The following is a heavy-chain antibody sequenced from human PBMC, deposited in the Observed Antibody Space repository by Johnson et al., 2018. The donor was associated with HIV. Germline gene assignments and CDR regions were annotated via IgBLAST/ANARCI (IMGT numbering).Heavy chain of an antibody. D-gene: IGHD6-13*01. J-gene: IGHJ3*02. V-gene: IGHV3-15*01. Sequence: VQLVESGGGLVKPGGSLRLSCAASGFTFSDYYMSWIRQAPGKGLEWVGRIKSKTDGGTTDYAAPVKGRFTISRDDSKNTLYLQMNSLKTEDTAVYYCTTDADSSSWNDAFDIWGQGTMVTVSS. CDR2: IKSKTDGGTT. CDR3: TTDADSSSWNDAFDI. CDR1: GFTFSDYY.